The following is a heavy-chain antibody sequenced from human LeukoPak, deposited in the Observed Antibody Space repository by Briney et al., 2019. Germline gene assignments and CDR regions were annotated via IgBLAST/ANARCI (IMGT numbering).Heavy chain of an antibody. V-gene: IGHV3-9*01. CDR3: AKGDQYGAPIDY. Sequence: PGESLRLSCAAAGFTFDDYAMHWVRQAPGKGLEWVSGISWNSGSIGYADSVKGRFAISRDNAKNSLYLQVNSLRAEDTALYYCAKGDQYGAPIDYWGQGTLVTVSS. J-gene: IGHJ4*02. D-gene: IGHD4-17*01. CDR1: GFTFDDYA. CDR2: ISWNSGSI.